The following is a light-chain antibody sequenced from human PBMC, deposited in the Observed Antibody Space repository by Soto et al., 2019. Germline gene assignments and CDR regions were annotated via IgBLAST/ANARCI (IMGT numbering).Light chain of an antibody. CDR2: SND. J-gene: IGLJ2*01. CDR3: ATWDDSLNNVI. V-gene: IGLV1-44*01. Sequence: QSVLTQSPSASGSSGQKVSISCSGSSSNIGSNTVNWYQLVPGTAPKLLIYSNDQRPSAVPGRFSGSMSGTSASLTISGLQSEDEADYYCATWDDSLNNVIFGGGTKLTVL. CDR1: SSNIGSNT.